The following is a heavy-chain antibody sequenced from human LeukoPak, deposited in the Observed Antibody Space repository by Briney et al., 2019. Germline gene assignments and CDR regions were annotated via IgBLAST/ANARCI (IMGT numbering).Heavy chain of an antibody. J-gene: IGHJ5*02. V-gene: IGHV1-8*01. Sequence: GASVKVSCKASGYTFTSYDINWVRQATGQGLEWMGWMNPNSGNTGYAQKFQGRATMTRNTSISTAYMELSSLRSEDTAVYYCARVSSSWYSWFDPWGQGTLVTVSS. D-gene: IGHD6-13*01. CDR1: GYTFTSYD. CDR2: MNPNSGNT. CDR3: ARVSSSWYSWFDP.